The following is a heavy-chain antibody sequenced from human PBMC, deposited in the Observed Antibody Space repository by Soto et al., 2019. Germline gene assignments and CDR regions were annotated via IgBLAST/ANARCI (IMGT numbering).Heavy chain of an antibody. CDR2: IIPIFGTA. J-gene: IGHJ4*02. CDR3: ASGVAYCGGDCLGYYFDY. Sequence: GASVKVSCKASGVTFNRQDISWVRQAPGQGLEWMGGIIPIFGTANYAQKFQGRVTITADESTSTAYMELSSLRSEDTAVYYCASGVAYCGGDCLGYYFDYWGQGTLVTVSS. D-gene: IGHD2-21*02. V-gene: IGHV1-69*13. CDR1: GVTFNRQD.